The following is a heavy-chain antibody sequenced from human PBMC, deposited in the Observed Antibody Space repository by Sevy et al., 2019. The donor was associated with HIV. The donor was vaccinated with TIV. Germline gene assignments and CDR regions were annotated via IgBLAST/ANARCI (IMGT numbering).Heavy chain of an antibody. CDR2: INPNSGGT. V-gene: IGHV1-2*02. CDR1: GYTFTGYY. J-gene: IGHJ5*02. CDR3: ARERVYGSGGSCKPGGWFDP. Sequence: ASVKVSCKASGYTFTGYYMHWVRQAPGQGLEWMGWINPNSGGTNHAQKFQGRVTMTRDTSISTAYMELSRLRSDDTAVYYCARERVYGSGGSCKPGGWFDPWGQGTLVTVSS. D-gene: IGHD2-15*01.